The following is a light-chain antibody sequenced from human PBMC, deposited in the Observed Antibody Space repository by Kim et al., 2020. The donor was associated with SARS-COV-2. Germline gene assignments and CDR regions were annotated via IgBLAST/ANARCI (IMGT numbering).Light chain of an antibody. CDR1: SSDVVRYTS. CDR3: CSYAGRYTWI. CDR2: DVT. V-gene: IGLV2-11*01. Sequence: GQSVTISCTGTSSDVVRYTSVSSNQHHPGKAPKLMMSDVTDRPSGVPDRFSGFKSGNTASLTISGLQAEDESDYYCCSYAGRYTWIFGGGTKVTVL. J-gene: IGLJ2*01.